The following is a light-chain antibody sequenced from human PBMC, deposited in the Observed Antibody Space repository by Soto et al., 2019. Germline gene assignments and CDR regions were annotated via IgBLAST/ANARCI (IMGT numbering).Light chain of an antibody. CDR3: QEDRSWWT. CDR1: QTISSN. V-gene: IGKV3-15*01. CDR2: GAS. Sequence: EIVMTQSPATLSVSPGERATLSCRASQTISSNIAWYQQKPGQAPSLLIYGASTRATGVPARFSGSGSGTEFTLTISTLQSEDFAVYYCQEDRSWWTLGQGTKVEIK. J-gene: IGKJ1*01.